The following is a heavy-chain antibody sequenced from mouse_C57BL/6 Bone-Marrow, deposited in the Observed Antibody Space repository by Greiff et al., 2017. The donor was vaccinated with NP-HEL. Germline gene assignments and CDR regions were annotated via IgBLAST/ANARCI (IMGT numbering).Heavy chain of an antibody. Sequence: QVQLQQPGAELVKPGASVKLSCKASGYTFTSYWMHWVKQRPGQGLEWIGMIHPNSGSTNYNEKFKSKATLTVDKSSSTAYMQLSSLTSEDSAFYYCARRAAYYSNYGAMDYWGQGTSVTVSS. CDR1: GYTFTSYW. CDR2: IHPNSGST. CDR3: ARRAAYYSNYGAMDY. D-gene: IGHD2-5*01. J-gene: IGHJ4*01. V-gene: IGHV1-64*01.